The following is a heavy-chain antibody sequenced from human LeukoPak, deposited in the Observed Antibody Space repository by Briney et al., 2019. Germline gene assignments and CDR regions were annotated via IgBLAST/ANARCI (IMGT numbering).Heavy chain of an antibody. V-gene: IGHV4-59*12. CDR1: GGSISSYY. Sequence: PSETLSLTCTVSGGSISSYYWSWIRQPPGKGLEWIGYIYYSGSTNYNPSLKSRVTISVDTSKNQFSLKLSSVTAADTAVYYCARGKVYDYVWGSYRSNAFDIWGQGTMVTVSS. CDR3: ARGKVYDYVWGSYRSNAFDI. J-gene: IGHJ3*02. CDR2: IYYSGST. D-gene: IGHD3-16*02.